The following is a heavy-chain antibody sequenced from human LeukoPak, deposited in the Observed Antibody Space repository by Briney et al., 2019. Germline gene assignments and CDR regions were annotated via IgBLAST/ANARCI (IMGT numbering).Heavy chain of an antibody. Sequence: PSETLSLTCTVSGGSISSSSYYWGWIRQSPGKGLEWIGSISYSGTTYYNPSLKSRVTISVDTSKNQFSLKLSSVTAADTAVYYCARDPSDYYDSSGSFDYWGQGTLVTVSS. CDR3: ARDPSDYYDSSGSFDY. V-gene: IGHV4-39*07. CDR1: GGSISSSSYY. D-gene: IGHD3-22*01. J-gene: IGHJ4*02. CDR2: ISYSGTT.